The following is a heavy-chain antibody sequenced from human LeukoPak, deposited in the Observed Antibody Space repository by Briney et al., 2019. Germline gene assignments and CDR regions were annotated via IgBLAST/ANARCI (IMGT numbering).Heavy chain of an antibody. V-gene: IGHV3-9*01. J-gene: IGHJ4*02. CDR1: GFTFDDYA. CDR3: AKDMITFGGVIVLTFDY. Sequence: GGSLRLSCAASGFTFDDYAMHWVRQAPGKGLEWVSGISWNSGSIGYADSVKGRFTISRDNAKNSLYLQMNSLRAEDTALYYCAKDMITFGGVIVLTFDYWGQGTLVTVSS. CDR2: ISWNSGSI. D-gene: IGHD3-16*02.